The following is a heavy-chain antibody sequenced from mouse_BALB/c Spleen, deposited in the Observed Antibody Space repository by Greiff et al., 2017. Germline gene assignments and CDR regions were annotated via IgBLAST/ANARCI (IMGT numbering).Heavy chain of an antibody. CDR2: INPDSSTI. Sequence: EVKVIESGGGLVQPGGSLKLSCAASGFDFSRYWMSWVRQAPGKGLEWIGEINPDSSTINYTPSLKDKFIISRDNAKNTLYLQMSKVRSEDTALYYCARRHYYGSSYVDLYFDVWGAGTTVTVSS. CDR3: ARRHYYGSSYVDLYFDV. V-gene: IGHV4-1*02. J-gene: IGHJ1*01. D-gene: IGHD1-1*01. CDR1: GFDFSRYW.